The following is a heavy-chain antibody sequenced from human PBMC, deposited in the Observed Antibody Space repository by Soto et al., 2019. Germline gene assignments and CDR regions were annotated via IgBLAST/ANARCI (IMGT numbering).Heavy chain of an antibody. CDR2: IRSKSDYYAT. Sequence: GGSLRLSCAASGFTFSGSAMHWVRQASGKGLEWVGRIRSKSDYYATAYAASVKGRFTISRDDSKNMAFLQMNSLKTEDTAVYYCTKDGSGYYYDYYYYYGMDVWGQGTTVTVSS. CDR3: TKDGSGYYYDYYYYYGMDV. V-gene: IGHV3-73*01. D-gene: IGHD3-22*01. CDR1: GFTFSGSA. J-gene: IGHJ6*02.